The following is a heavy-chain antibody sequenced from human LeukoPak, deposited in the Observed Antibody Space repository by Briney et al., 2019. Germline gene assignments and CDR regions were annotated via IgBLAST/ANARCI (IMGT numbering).Heavy chain of an antibody. V-gene: IGHV3-74*01. CDR1: FTPCSYW. CDR2: TNTDGSST. CDR3: ASDSSGGSSYHLHY. J-gene: IGHJ4*02. D-gene: IGHD2-15*01. Sequence: PGGSLRDSRVRPRFTPCSYWVGTVRPVPRKGLVWVSRTNTDGSSTTYADFVKGRFTISRDNARKTLYLKKNNLRAEDTAGYFSASDSSGGSSYHLHYWGQGTLVTVSS.